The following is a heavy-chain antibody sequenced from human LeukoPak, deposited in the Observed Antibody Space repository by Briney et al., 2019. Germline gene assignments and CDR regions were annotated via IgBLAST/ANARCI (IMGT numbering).Heavy chain of an antibody. V-gene: IGHV4-34*01. D-gene: IGHD3-10*01. J-gene: IGHJ6*04. CDR2: FNNSPST. CDR3: ARVRITMVRGVILRTDGYYYYGMDV. CDR1: GGSSSAYY. Sequence: PPETLSLTCAVYGGSSSAYYCSWSPQPPGKGLESSREFNNSPSTNSPPTPKRRVTISVDTSKNQFSLKLSSVTAADTAVYYCARVRITMVRGVILRTDGYYYYGMDVWGKGTTVTVSS.